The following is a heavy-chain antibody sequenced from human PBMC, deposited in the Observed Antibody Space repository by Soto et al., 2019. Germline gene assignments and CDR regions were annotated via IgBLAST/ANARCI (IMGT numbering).Heavy chain of an antibody. D-gene: IGHD1-1*01. Sequence: QVQLVQSGAEVNKPGSSVKVSCKASGGTFSSYTISWVRQAPGQGLEWMGRIIPILGIANYAQKFLSRVTITADKSTSTAYMELSSLRSEDTAVYYCARDLNEYHAFEIRGQGTMVTVSS. CDR1: GGTFSSYT. J-gene: IGHJ3*02. V-gene: IGHV1-69*08. CDR2: IIPILGIA. CDR3: ARDLNEYHAFEI.